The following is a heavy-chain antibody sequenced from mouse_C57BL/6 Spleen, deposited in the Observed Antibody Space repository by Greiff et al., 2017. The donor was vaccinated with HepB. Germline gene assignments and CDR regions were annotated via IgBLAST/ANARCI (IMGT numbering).Heavy chain of an antibody. CDR3: NYYYGSSYGYFDY. CDR2: IDPETGGT. CDR1: GYTFTDYE. V-gene: IGHV1-15*01. J-gene: IGHJ2*01. D-gene: IGHD1-1*01. Sequence: QVQLQQSGAELVRPGASVTLSCKASGYTFTDYEMHWVKQTPVHGLEWIGAIDPETGGTAYNQKFKGKAILTADKSSSTAYMELRSLTSEDSAVYYCNYYYGSSYGYFDYWGQGTTLTVSS.